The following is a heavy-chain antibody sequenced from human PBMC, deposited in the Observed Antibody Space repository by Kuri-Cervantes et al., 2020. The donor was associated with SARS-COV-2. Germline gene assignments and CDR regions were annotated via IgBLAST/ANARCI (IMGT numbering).Heavy chain of an antibody. CDR2: IYYSGST. V-gene: IGHV4-59*01. Sequence: SETLSLTCTVSGGSISSYYWSWIRQPPGKGLEWIGYIYYSGSTNCNPSLKSRVTISVDTSKNQFSLKLSSGTAADTAVYYCARVRIFGVPGFAFDIWGQGTMVTVSS. D-gene: IGHD3-3*01. J-gene: IGHJ3*02. CDR3: ARVRIFGVPGFAFDI. CDR1: GGSISSYY.